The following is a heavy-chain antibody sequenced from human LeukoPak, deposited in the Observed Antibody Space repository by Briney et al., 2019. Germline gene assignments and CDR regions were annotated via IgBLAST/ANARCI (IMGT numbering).Heavy chain of an antibody. D-gene: IGHD3-22*01. J-gene: IGHJ5*02. Sequence: SETLSLTCTVSGGSLSSGGYYWTWLRQHPGQGLECIAYLYSSASTYYHPSLYSRLSTSVDTSKNQFSLNLPSVTAADTAVYYCARSDSSGYYYVSWGQGTLVTVSS. CDR2: LYSSAST. CDR3: ARSDSSGYYYVS. V-gene: IGHV4-31*03. CDR1: GGSLSSGGYY.